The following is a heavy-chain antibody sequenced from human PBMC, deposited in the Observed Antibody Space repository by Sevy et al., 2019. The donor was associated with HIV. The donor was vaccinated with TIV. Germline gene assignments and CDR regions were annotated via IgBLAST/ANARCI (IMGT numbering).Heavy chain of an antibody. CDR1: GYTFTGYY. Sequence: ASVKVSCKASGYTFTGYYIHWVRQAPGQGLEWMGWINPNSGGTNLAQKFQGRVTMTRDTSISTAYMELSRLRSDDTAVYYCARDPTGAAAAMSWFDPWGQGTLVTVSS. D-gene: IGHD2-2*01. CDR3: ARDPTGAAAAMSWFDP. J-gene: IGHJ5*02. CDR2: INPNSGGT. V-gene: IGHV1-2*02.